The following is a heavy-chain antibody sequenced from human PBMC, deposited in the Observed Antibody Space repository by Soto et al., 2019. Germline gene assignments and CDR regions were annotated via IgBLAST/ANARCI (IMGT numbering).Heavy chain of an antibody. CDR2: ISHDGSNK. D-gene: IGHD2-15*01. CDR3: ARDLLVRRCSGGSCYQTYYYYGMDV. CDR1: GFTFSSYA. Sequence: QVQLVESGGGVVQPGRSLRLSCAASGFTFSSYAMHWVRQAPGTGLEWVAVISHDGSNKYYADSVKGRFTISRDNSKNTLYLQMNSLRAEDKAVYYCARDLLVRRCSGGSCYQTYYYYGMDVCGQGTTVTVSS. J-gene: IGHJ6*02. V-gene: IGHV3-30-3*01.